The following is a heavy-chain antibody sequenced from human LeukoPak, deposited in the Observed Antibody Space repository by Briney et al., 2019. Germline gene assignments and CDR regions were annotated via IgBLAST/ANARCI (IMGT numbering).Heavy chain of an antibody. CDR1: GFTFSSYW. J-gene: IGHJ4*02. D-gene: IGHD2-15*01. CDR3: ARDTTPCSGGRCYDVHDY. CDR2: IKQDGSEK. V-gene: IGHV3-7*01. Sequence: PGGSLRLSCAASGFTFSSYWMTWVRQAPGKGLEWVANIKQDGSEKYYVDSVKGRFSISRDNAKNSLYLQVNSLRAEDTAVYYCARDTTPCSGGRCYDVHDYWGQGTPVTVSS.